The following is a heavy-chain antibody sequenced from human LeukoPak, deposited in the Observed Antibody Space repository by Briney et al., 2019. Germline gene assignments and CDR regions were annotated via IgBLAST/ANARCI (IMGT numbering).Heavy chain of an antibody. J-gene: IGHJ4*02. D-gene: IGHD2-21*01. V-gene: IGHV3-30*01. CDR2: ISYDGSNK. CDR1: GFTFSSYA. CDR3: ARAHIASPFYFDY. Sequence: GGSLRLSCAGSGFTFSSYAMHWVRQAPGKGLEWVAVISYDGSNKYYADSVKGRFTISRDNSKNTLYLQMTGLRGEDTALYYCARAHIASPFYFDYWGQGTLVTVSS.